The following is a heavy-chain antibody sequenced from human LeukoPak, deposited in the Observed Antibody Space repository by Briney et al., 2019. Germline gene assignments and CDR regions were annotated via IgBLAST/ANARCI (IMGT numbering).Heavy chain of an antibody. J-gene: IGHJ4*02. V-gene: IGHV3-74*01. CDR1: EFTFSSLW. CDR2: INTDGTTT. Sequence: GRSLRLSCVVSEFTFSSLWMHWVRQAPGQGLVWVSRINTDGTTTNYADSVKGRFTISRDNAKNTLYLQMNSLRADDTAVYYCATAGNYRFDYWGQGTLVTVSS. CDR3: ATAGNYRFDY. D-gene: IGHD5-24*01.